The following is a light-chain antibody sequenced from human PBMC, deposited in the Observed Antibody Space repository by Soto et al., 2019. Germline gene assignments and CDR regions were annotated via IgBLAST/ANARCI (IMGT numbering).Light chain of an antibody. CDR3: QSYDSSLSGWV. Sequence: QSVLTQPPSVSGAPGQRVTISCTGNSSNIGAGYDVHWYQQLPGTAPKLLIYDNSNRPSGVPDRFSGSESGTSASLAIAGLQAEDEADYYCQSYDSSLSGWVFGGGTKLTVL. CDR1: SSNIGAGYD. J-gene: IGLJ3*02. CDR2: DNS. V-gene: IGLV1-40*01.